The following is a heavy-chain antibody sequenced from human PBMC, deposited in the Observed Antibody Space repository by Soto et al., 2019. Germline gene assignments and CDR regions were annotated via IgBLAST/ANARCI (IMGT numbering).Heavy chain of an antibody. D-gene: IGHD2-2*01. V-gene: IGHV1-69*01. CDR1: GGTFSSYA. CDR3: ARVHLGYCSSTSCRSNYYYYGMDV. Sequence: QVQLVQSGAEVKKPGSSVKVSCKASGGTFSSYAISWVRQAPGQGLEWMGGIIPIFGTASYAQKFQGRVTITADESTSTAYMELSSLRSEDTAVYYCARVHLGYCSSTSCRSNYYYYGMDVWGQGTTVTVSS. J-gene: IGHJ6*02. CDR2: IIPIFGTA.